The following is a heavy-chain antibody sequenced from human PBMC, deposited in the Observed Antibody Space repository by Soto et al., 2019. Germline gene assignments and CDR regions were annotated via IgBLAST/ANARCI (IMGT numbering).Heavy chain of an antibody. CDR3: AMPIVGAGLPPFDY. CDR1: GFTFSSYG. V-gene: IGHV3-30*03. CDR2: ISYDGSNK. J-gene: IGHJ4*02. D-gene: IGHD1-26*01. Sequence: GGSLRLSCAASGFTFSSYGMHWVRQAPGKGLEWVAVISYDGSNKYYADSVKGRFTISRDNSKNTLYLQMNSLRAEDTAVYYCAMPIVGAGLPPFDYWGQGTLVTVSS.